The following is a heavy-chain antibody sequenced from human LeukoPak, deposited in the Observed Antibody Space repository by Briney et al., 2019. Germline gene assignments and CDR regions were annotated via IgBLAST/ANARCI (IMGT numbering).Heavy chain of an antibody. CDR3: ARGGPVQLEPPVIGPTDY. CDR2: INHSGST. J-gene: IGHJ4*02. Sequence: SATLSLPCAVYGGSFSGYYWSWIRQPPGKELEWIGEINHSGSTNYNPSLKSRVTISVDTSKNQFSLKLSSVTAADTAVYYCARGGPVQLEPPVIGPTDYWGQGTLVTVSS. D-gene: IGHD1-1*01. CDR1: GGSFSGYY. V-gene: IGHV4-34*01.